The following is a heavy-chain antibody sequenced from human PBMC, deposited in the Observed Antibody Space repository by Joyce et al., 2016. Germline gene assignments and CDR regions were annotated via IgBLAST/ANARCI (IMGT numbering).Heavy chain of an antibody. Sequence: EVQLEESGGGLVKPGGSLRLSCAASGFTFSRYSMSWVRQAQGKGLELVSSLSSSSSYIKYTDSVKGRFTISRDNAKNSLYLQMNSLRVEDTAVYYCARSSYTNGIFDYWGQGTLVTVSS. V-gene: IGHV3-21*01. CDR3: ARSSYTNGIFDY. CDR1: GFTFSRYS. CDR2: LSSSSSYI. J-gene: IGHJ4*02. D-gene: IGHD2-8*01.